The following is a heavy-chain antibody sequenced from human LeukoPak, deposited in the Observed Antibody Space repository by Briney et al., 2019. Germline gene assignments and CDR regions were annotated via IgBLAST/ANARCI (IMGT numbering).Heavy chain of an antibody. CDR1: GFTFSSYW. D-gene: IGHD5-24*01. Sequence: GGSLRLSCAASGFTFSSYWMSWVRQAPGKGLEWVANIKQDGSEKYYVDSVKGRFTISRDNAKNSVYLQMNSLRHEDTAVHYCARRFRDGYDFGIWGQGTMVTVSS. V-gene: IGHV3-7*01. CDR3: ARRFRDGYDFGI. CDR2: IKQDGSEK. J-gene: IGHJ3*02.